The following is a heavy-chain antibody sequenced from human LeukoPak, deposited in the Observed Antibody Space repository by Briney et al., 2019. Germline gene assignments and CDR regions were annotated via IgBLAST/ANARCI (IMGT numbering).Heavy chain of an antibody. CDR3: ARIRITVTGGGYLDY. V-gene: IGHV3-48*02. CDR2: NTGSSSTI. J-gene: IGHJ4*02. CDR1: GFTFSSYS. Sequence: PGGSLRLSCAASGFTFSSYSLNWVRQAPGKGLEWISYNTGSSSTIYYADSVKGRFTISRDSAKNSLYLQMDSLRDEDTAVYYCARIRITVTGGGYLDYWGQGTLVTVSS. D-gene: IGHD6-19*01.